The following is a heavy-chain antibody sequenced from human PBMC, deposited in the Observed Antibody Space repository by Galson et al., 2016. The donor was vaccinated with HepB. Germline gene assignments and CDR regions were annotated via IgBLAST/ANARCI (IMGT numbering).Heavy chain of an antibody. CDR2: IYHTETT. CDR1: GASINDSTW. V-gene: IGHV4-4*02. D-gene: IGHD2-2*01. CDR3: ARAAVVPGARMVFDP. J-gene: IGHJ5*02. Sequence: SETLSLTCTVSGASINDSTWWTWVRQAPGRGLEWIGEIYHTETTNHNPFLSSRFTLSIDKSRNQFSLNLTSAAAADTAVYYCARAAVVPGARMVFDPWGQGTLVTVSS.